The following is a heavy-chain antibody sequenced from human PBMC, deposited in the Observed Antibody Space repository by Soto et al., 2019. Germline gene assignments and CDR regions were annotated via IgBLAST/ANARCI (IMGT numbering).Heavy chain of an antibody. D-gene: IGHD1-1*01. CDR3: GKGSAATNYFYYATDV. CDR2: IGGSGGST. CDR1: GFTFGIHA. Sequence: PGGSLRLSCAASGFTFGIHAMSWVRQAPGKGLERVSFIGGSGGSTYYADPVKGRFTISRDNSKKTLYLQMNSLRGEDTAVYYCGKGSAATNYFYYATDVWGQGTTVTVSS. V-gene: IGHV3-23*01. J-gene: IGHJ6*02.